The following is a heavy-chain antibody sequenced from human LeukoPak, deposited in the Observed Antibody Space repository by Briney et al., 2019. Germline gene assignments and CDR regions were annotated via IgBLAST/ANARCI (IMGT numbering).Heavy chain of an antibody. D-gene: IGHD6-19*01. V-gene: IGHV3-23*01. CDR3: AKYFGGWYEDY. Sequence: PGGSLRLSCAASGVTFSNYAMTWVRQAPGKGLEWVPSINGAGSNTYYADSVKGRFTISRDNSKNTLYLQMNSLRAEDTAVYYCAKYFGGWYEDYWGQGTLVTVSS. J-gene: IGHJ4*02. CDR2: INGAGSNT. CDR1: GVTFSNYA.